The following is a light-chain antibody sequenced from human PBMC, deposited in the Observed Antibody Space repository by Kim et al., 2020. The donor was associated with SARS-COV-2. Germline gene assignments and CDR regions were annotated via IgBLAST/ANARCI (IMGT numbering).Light chain of an antibody. J-gene: IGKJ5*01. V-gene: IGKV1D-13*01. CDR1: QGVPST. CDR3: QQFTNYEVS. Sequence: VGDRVTITCRASQGVPSTLAWYQKKSGNAPKLVIFGVSTLESGVPSRLGGSGSGKDFTLTIGGLQPEDFATYYCQQFTNYEVSFGQGTRREIK. CDR2: GVS.